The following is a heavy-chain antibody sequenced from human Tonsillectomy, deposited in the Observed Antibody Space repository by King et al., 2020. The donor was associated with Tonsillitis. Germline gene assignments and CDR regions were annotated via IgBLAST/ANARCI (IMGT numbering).Heavy chain of an antibody. V-gene: IGHV4-30-4*01. Sequence: QLQESGPGLVKPSQTLSLTCTVSGGSISSGDYYWSWIRQPPGKGLEWIGCTYYSGSTYYNPSLKSRVTISLDTSKNQFSLKLSSVTAADTAVYYCARVSGICSGYYSCFDYWGQGTLVTVSS. J-gene: IGHJ4*02. D-gene: IGHD3-22*01. CDR2: TYYSGST. CDR1: GGSISSGDYY. CDR3: ARVSGICSGYYSCFDY.